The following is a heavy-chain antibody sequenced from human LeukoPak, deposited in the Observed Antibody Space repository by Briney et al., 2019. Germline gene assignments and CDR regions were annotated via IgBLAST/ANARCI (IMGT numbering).Heavy chain of an antibody. CDR3: ARDDRSSTSCLYYFDY. Sequence: EASVKVSCKASGYTFTSYYMRWVRQAPGQGLEWMGIINPSGGSTSYAQKFQGRVTMTRDTSTSTVYMELSSLRSEDTAVYYCARDDRSSTSCLYYFDYWGQGTLVTVSS. CDR2: INPSGGST. J-gene: IGHJ4*02. D-gene: IGHD2-2*01. CDR1: GYTFTSYY. V-gene: IGHV1-46*03.